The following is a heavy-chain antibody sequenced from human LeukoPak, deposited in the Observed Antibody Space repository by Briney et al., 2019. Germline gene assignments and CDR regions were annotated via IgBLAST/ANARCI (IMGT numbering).Heavy chain of an antibody. CDR2: IYTSGST. Sequence: PSETLSLTCTVSGGSISSGGYYWSWIRQHPGKGLEWIGRIYTSGSTNYNPSLKSRVTMSVDTSKNQFSLKLSSVTAADTAVYYCARICESSGWNSYYFDYWGQGTLVTVSS. J-gene: IGHJ4*02. CDR1: GGSISSGGYY. D-gene: IGHD6-19*01. V-gene: IGHV4-61*02. CDR3: ARICESSGWNSYYFDY.